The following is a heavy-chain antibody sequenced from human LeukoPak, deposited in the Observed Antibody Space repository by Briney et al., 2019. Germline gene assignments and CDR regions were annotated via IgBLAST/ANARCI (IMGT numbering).Heavy chain of an antibody. V-gene: IGHV1-2*02. Sequence: ASVKVSCKASGYTFTGYYMHWVRQAPGQGLEWMGWINPNSGGTNYAQKFQGRVTMTRDTSISTAYMELRSLRSDDTAVYYCARSLGVVTGGGWYYFDYWGQGTLVTVSS. D-gene: IGHD2-21*02. CDR1: GYTFTGYY. J-gene: IGHJ4*02. CDR2: INPNSGGT. CDR3: ARSLGVVTGGGWYYFDY.